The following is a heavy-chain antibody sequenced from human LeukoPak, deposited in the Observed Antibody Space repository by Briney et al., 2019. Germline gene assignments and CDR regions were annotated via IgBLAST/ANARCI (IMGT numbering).Heavy chain of an antibody. CDR1: GGSISSGSYY. D-gene: IGHD2-15*01. CDR3: ARGHCSGGSCYSGTYYFDY. CDR2: IYTSGST. V-gene: IGHV4-61*02. J-gene: IGHJ4*02. Sequence: PSETLSLTCTVSGGSISSGSYYWSWIRQPAGKGLEWIGRIYTSGSTNYNPSLKSRVTISVDTSKNQFSLKLSSVTAADTAVYYCARGHCSGGSCYSGTYYFDYWGQGTLVTVSS.